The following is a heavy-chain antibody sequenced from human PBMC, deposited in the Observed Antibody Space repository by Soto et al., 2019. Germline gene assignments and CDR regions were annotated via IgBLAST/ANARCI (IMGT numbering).Heavy chain of an antibody. V-gene: IGHV3-23*01. CDR3: AKPGIAAAGTSGVPDY. J-gene: IGHJ4*02. CDR2: ISGSGGST. D-gene: IGHD6-13*01. Sequence: GGSLRLSCAASGFTFSSYAMSWVRQAPGKGLEWVSAISGSGGSTYYADSVKGRFTISRDNSKNTLYLQMNSLRAEDTAVYYCAKPGIAAAGTSGVPDYWGQGTLVTVLL. CDR1: GFTFSSYA.